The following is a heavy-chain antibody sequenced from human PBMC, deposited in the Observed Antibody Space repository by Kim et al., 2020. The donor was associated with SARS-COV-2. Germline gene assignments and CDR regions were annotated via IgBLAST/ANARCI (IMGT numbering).Heavy chain of an antibody. CDR3: AIPSGLVVTAQFEE. CDR2: ISGSGGRT. V-gene: IGHV3-23*01. CDR1: GFTFTNYA. Sequence: GGSLRLSCVGGGFTFTNYAMNWVRQAPGKGLEWVSAISGSGGRTYYADSVKGRFTVSRDNSKNTLYLQMNTLRPDDTAVYYCAIPSGLVVTAQFEEWGQGTLVTVSS. J-gene: IGHJ4*02. D-gene: IGHD2-21*02.